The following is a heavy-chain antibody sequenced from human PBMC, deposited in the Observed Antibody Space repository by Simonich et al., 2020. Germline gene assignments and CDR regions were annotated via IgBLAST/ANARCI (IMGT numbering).Heavy chain of an antibody. D-gene: IGHD6-6*01. Sequence: EVQLVESGGVVVQPGGSLRLSCAASGFTFDDYAMHWVRQAPGEGLEWVSLISRDGCSTYYADSVKGRFTSARDNSKNSLYLQMNSLRAEDTALYYCAKARVAARHYYYYGMDVWGQGTTVTVSS. V-gene: IGHV3-43D*04. CDR2: ISRDGCST. CDR3: AKARVAARHYYYYGMDV. CDR1: GFTFDDYA. J-gene: IGHJ6*02.